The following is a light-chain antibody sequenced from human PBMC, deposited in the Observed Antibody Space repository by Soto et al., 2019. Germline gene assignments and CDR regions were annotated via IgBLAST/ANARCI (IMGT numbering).Light chain of an antibody. CDR1: QFINSY. CDR2: AAS. Sequence: DIQLTQSPSSLSASVGDRVTSTCRASQFINSYLNWYQQKPGDAPKLLIYAASNLQTGVPSRFSGSESGTDFTLTISSLLPEDFATYYCQQSYTTPRTFGQGTRLEIK. J-gene: IGKJ5*01. CDR3: QQSYTTPRT. V-gene: IGKV1-39*01.